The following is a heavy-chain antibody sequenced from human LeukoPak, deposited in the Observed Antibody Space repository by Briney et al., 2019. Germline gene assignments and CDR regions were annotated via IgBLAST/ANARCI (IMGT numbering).Heavy chain of an antibody. D-gene: IGHD3-10*01. CDR1: GFTFSSYW. Sequence: PGGSLRLSCAASGFTFSSYWMTWVRQAPGKGLEWVANIKQDGSEKYYVDSVRGRFTISRGNAKNSVYLQVNSLRAEDTAVYYCARDRLWFGELFGLDYWGHGALVTVSS. J-gene: IGHJ4*01. V-gene: IGHV3-7*04. CDR3: ARDRLWFGELFGLDY. CDR2: IKQDGSEK.